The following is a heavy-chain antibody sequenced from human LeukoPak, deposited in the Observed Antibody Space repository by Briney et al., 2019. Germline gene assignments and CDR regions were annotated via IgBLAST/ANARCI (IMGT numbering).Heavy chain of an antibody. J-gene: IGHJ3*02. CDR1: GFTFDDYA. CDR2: ISWNSGSI. Sequence: PGGSLRLSCAASGFTFDDYAMHWARQAPGKGLEWVSGISWNSGSIGYADSVKVRFTISRDNAKNSLYLQMNSLRAEDTALYYCAKGFASTVVTRNDAFDIWGQGTMVTVSS. D-gene: IGHD4-17*01. CDR3: AKGFASTVVTRNDAFDI. V-gene: IGHV3-9*01.